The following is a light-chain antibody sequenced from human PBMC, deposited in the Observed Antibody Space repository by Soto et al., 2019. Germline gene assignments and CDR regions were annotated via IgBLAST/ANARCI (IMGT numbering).Light chain of an antibody. Sequence: ESVLTQAPGTLSLSPGERANLSCRAIQSVSSNYLAWYQQKPGQAPTLLIYGASTRATGIPDRFSGSGSGTDFTPAISRLEPEDSAVYYCRQYGSSPTWTFGQGTKVDIK. V-gene: IGKV3-20*01. CDR3: RQYGSSPTWT. J-gene: IGKJ1*01. CDR1: QSVSSNY. CDR2: GAS.